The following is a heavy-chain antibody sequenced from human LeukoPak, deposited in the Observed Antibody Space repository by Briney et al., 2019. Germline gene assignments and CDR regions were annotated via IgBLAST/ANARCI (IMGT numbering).Heavy chain of an antibody. CDR2: IRYDGSEI. Sequence: PGESLRLSCTVSGFTSFSGHWMNWVRQAPGKGLEWVANIRYDGSEIGCGESVEGPFIISRDNSKNSVYLQMNSLRAEDTGVYYCATRNNFEYWGQGTLVTASS. V-gene: IGHV3-7*01. J-gene: IGHJ4*02. CDR1: GFTSFSGHW. CDR3: ATRNNFEY.